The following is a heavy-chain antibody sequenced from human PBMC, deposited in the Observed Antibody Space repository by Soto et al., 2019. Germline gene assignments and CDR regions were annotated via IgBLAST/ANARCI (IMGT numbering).Heavy chain of an antibody. Sequence: QVQLQESGPGLVKPSETLSLTCTVSGGSISSYYWSWIRQPPGKGLEWIGYIYYSGSTNYNPSLKRRVTISVDTSKNQFSPKLSSVTAADTAVYYCARSLPEGYSYRTIDYWGQGTLVTVSS. D-gene: IGHD5-18*01. CDR3: ARSLPEGYSYRTIDY. CDR2: IYYSGST. CDR1: GGSISSYY. J-gene: IGHJ4*02. V-gene: IGHV4-59*01.